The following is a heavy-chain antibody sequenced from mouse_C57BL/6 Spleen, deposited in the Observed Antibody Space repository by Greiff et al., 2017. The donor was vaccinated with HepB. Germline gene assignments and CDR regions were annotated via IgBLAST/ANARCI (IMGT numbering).Heavy chain of an antibody. CDR3: ARDDSSGYVGY. J-gene: IGHJ2*01. V-gene: IGHV3-6*01. CDR2: ISYDGSN. Sequence: EVQLQESGPGLVKPSQSLSLTCSVTGYSITSGYYWNWIRQFPGNKLEWMGYISYDGSNNYNPSLKNRISITRDTSKNQFFLKLKSVTTEDTATYYCARDDSSGYVGYWGQGTTLTVSS. D-gene: IGHD3-2*02. CDR1: GYSITSGYY.